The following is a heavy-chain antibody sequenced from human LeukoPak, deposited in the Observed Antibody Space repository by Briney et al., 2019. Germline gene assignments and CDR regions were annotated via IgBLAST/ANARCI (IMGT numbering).Heavy chain of an antibody. CDR3: ARANFLYCSSSTCFFDY. CDR1: GYTFTDYY. J-gene: IGHJ4*02. D-gene: IGHD2-15*01. CDR2: INPNDGDT. Sequence: ASVNVSCKASGYTFTDYYMHWVRQAPGQGFEWMGWINPNDGDTNYAQNFQGRVTMTRDTSISTAHMEVSRLRSDDTAVYYCARANFLYCSSSTCFFDYWGQGTLVTVSS. V-gene: IGHV1-2*02.